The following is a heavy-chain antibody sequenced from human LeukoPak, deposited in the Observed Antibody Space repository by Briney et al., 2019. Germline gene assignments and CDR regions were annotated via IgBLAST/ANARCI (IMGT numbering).Heavy chain of an antibody. D-gene: IGHD3-16*02. CDR1: GYRFTSDW. V-gene: IGHV5-51*01. CDR3: ARMYYDYVWGSYRLATYYYGMDV. CDR2: IYPGDSDT. J-gene: IGHJ6*02. Sequence: GESLKISCKGSGYRFTSDWIGWVRQMPGKGLEWMGIIYPGDSDTRYSPSFQGQVTISADKSVNTAYLQWSSLKASDTAMYYCARMYYDYVWGSYRLATYYYGMDVWGQGTTVTVSS.